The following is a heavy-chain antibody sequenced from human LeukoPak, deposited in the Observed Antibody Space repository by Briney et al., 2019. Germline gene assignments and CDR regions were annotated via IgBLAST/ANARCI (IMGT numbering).Heavy chain of an antibody. CDR3: AKDTPYSSGWRPFDY. CDR1: GFTFSSFA. Sequence: GGSLRLSCSASGFTFSSFALSWVRQAPGKGLEWVSGIIGNGGSAYYADSVKGRFTISRDNSKNTLYLQMNSLRAEDTAVYYCAKDTPYSSGWRPFDYWGQGTLVTVSS. J-gene: IGHJ4*02. V-gene: IGHV3-23*01. D-gene: IGHD6-19*01. CDR2: IIGNGGSA.